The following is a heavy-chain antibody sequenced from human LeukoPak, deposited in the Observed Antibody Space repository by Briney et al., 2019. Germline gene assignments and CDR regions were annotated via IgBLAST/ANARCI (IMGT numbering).Heavy chain of an antibody. CDR3: ARASYYYDSSEYYFDY. J-gene: IGHJ4*02. D-gene: IGHD3-22*01. CDR2: IYYSGST. CDR1: GGSISSYY. Sequence: KPSETLSLTCTVSGGSISSYYWSWIRQPPGKGLEWIGYIYYSGSTNYNPSLKSRVTISVDTSKNQFSLKLSSVTAADTAVYYCARASYYYDSSEYYFDYWGQGTLVTVSS. V-gene: IGHV4-59*01.